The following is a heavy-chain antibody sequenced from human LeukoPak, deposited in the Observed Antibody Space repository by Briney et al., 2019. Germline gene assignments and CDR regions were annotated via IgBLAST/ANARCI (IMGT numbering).Heavy chain of an antibody. CDR3: ARWSGELLSLYPFDY. CDR1: GGSISSSSYY. Sequence: PSETLSLTCTVSGGSISSSSYYWGWIRQPPGKGLEWIGSIYYSGSTYYNPSLKSRVTISVDTSKNQFSLKLSSVTAADTAVYYCARWSGELLSLYPFDYWGQGTLVTVSS. D-gene: IGHD1-26*01. V-gene: IGHV4-39*07. CDR2: IYYSGST. J-gene: IGHJ4*02.